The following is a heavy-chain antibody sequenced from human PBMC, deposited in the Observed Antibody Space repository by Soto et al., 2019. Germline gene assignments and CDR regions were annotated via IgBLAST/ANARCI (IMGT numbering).Heavy chain of an antibody. D-gene: IGHD4-17*01. V-gene: IGHV1-69*01. Sequence: QVQLVQSGAEVKKPGSSVKVSCKASGGTFSSYAISWVRQAPGQGLEWMGGVIPICGTANYAQKFQGRVAITADESTSTAYMELSSLRSEDTAVYYCARAVTTVTTYLYYYYGMDVWGQGTTVTVSS. CDR2: VIPICGTA. J-gene: IGHJ6*02. CDR1: GGTFSSYA. CDR3: ARAVTTVTTYLYYYYGMDV.